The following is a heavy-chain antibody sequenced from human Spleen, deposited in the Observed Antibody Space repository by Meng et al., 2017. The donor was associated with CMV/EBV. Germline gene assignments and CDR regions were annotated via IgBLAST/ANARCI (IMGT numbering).Heavy chain of an antibody. CDR2: VNSKNGAT. J-gene: IGHJ4*02. CDR3: VRSSGWSLFDY. CDR1: GYTFTSYY. V-gene: IGHV1-2*02. D-gene: IGHD6-19*01. Sequence: QVQLVQSGAEVKKPGASVKVSCKASGYTFTSYYMHWVRQAPGQGLEWMGWVNSKNGATNYARKFQGRVSMTRDTSISTAHMELSRLMSDDTAVYYCVRSSGWSLFDYWGQGTLVTVSS.